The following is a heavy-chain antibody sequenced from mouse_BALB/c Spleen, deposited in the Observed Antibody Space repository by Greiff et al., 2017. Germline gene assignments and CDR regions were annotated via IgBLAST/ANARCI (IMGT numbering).Heavy chain of an antibody. D-gene: IGHD2-3*01. Sequence: QVQLKESGAELMKPGASVKISCKATGYTFSSYWIEWVKQRPGHGLEWIGEILPGSGSTNYNEKFKGKVTFTADTSSNTAYMQLSSLTSEDSAVYYCARIYDGYYWYFDVWGAGTTVTVSS. CDR1: GYTFSSYW. V-gene: IGHV1-9*01. CDR3: ARIYDGYYWYFDV. CDR2: ILPGSGST. J-gene: IGHJ1*01.